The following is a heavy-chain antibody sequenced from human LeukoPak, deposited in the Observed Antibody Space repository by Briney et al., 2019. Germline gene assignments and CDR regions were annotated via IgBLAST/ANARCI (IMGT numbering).Heavy chain of an antibody. CDR3: ARANIVGATFAFDI. J-gene: IGHJ3*02. Sequence: SETLSLTCTVSGYSISSGYYWGWIRQPPGKGLEWIGSIYHSGSTYYNPSLKSRVTISVDTSKNQFSLKLSSVTAADTAVYYCARANIVGATFAFDIWGQGTMVPVSS. V-gene: IGHV4-38-2*02. D-gene: IGHD1-26*01. CDR1: GYSISSGYY. CDR2: IYHSGST.